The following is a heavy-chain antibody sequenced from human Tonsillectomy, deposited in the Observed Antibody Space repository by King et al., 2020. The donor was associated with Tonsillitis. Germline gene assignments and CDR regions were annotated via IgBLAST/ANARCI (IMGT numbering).Heavy chain of an antibody. Sequence: VQLVESGGGVLQPGRSLRLSCAASRINFSNFAMHWVRQAPGKGLEGVALISYDGMSKFFADSVKGRFTISRDKSKNSLFLQVNSLRAEDTAVYYCAREGHATHSFDLWGQGTMVTVSS. CDR3: AREGHATHSFDL. CDR2: ISYDGMSK. CDR1: RINFSNFA. J-gene: IGHJ3*01. V-gene: IGHV3-30*03.